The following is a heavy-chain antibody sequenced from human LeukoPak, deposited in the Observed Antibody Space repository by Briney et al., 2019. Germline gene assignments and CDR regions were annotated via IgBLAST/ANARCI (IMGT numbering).Heavy chain of an antibody. V-gene: IGHV3-15*01. J-gene: IGHJ4*02. Sequence: NPGRSLRLSCAASGFTFSIYWMNWVRQAPGKGLEWVGLTRSKTDGGTTDYAAPVRGRFTISRDDIQNTMYLQMNSLKTEDTAVYYCRLVVTPQGLDSWGQGTLVTVSS. CDR3: RLVVTPQGLDS. CDR2: TRSKTDGGTT. CDR1: GFTFSIYW. D-gene: IGHD3-22*01.